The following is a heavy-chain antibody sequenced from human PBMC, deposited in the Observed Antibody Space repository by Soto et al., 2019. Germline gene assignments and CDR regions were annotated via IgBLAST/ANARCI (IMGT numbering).Heavy chain of an antibody. V-gene: IGHV3-53*01. CDR3: AKVNVVVVAATFEYEYYFDY. CDR1: GFTVSNNY. CDR2: ISNTGST. J-gene: IGHJ4*02. D-gene: IGHD2-15*01. Sequence: PGGTLRLSCVASGFTVSNNYMRWVRQAVGRGLERVSAISNTGSTYYAGSVKGRSTISRDSSTNTLYLDVNRLRADDTAVYYCAKVNVVVVAATFEYEYYFDYWGQGTLVPVSS.